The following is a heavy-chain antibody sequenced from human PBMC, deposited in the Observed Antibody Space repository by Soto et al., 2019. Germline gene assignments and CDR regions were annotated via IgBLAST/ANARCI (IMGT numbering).Heavy chain of an antibody. V-gene: IGHV1-2*02. J-gene: IGHJ4*01. CDR3: ARDETSYAEQTFDY. CDR1: GFIFTGYY. CDR2: IKSNGGDP. Sequence: SVKVSCKASGFIFTGYYIHWVRQAPGQGLEWMGWIKSNGGDPKYEKKFKDRVTMTRDTSMNTVYMELSSLRSDDSAVYYCARDETSYAEQTFDYWG. D-gene: IGHD3-16*01.